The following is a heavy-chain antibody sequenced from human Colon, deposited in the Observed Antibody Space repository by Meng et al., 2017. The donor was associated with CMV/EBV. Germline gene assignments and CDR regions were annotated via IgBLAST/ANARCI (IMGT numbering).Heavy chain of an antibody. D-gene: IGHD1-26*01. CDR2: IYHSQL. V-gene: IGHV4-34*02. Sequence: QVHXXQWGXGLLNPSEPXXLTCTVYGXSXSNYFXTWIRQPPGKGLEWIGEIYHSQLNYNPSLKSRVTISRDTSKNQFSLKLSSVTAADTAVYYCATGSSQAWELLHYWGQGTLVTVSS. J-gene: IGHJ4*02. CDR3: ATGSSQAWELLHY. CDR1: GXSXSNYF.